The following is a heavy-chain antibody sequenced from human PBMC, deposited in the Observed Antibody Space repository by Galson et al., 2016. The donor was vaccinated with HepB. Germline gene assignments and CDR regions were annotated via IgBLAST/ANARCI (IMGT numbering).Heavy chain of an antibody. CDR1: GYTFTDYY. V-gene: IGHV1-2*02. J-gene: IGHJ5*02. CDR3: ARGATIAANINWFDP. CDR2: INPNSGGT. Sequence: SVKVSCKASGYTFTDYYMHWVRQAPGQGLEWMGWINPNSGGTNYAQKFQGRVTMTRDTSISTAYMELSRLTSDDTAIYYCARGATIAANINWFDPWGQGTLVTVSS. D-gene: IGHD6-13*01.